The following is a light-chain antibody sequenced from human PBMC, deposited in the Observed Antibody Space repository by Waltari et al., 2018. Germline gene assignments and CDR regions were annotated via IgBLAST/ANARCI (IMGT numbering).Light chain of an antibody. V-gene: IGKV1-39*01. CDR2: ATS. Sequence: DIQMTQSPSSLSAFVGDRVIITCRASQSIGTSLNWYQQKPGKAPKLLIYATSTLQSGVPSRFSGSGSGTDFTLTISSLQPEDFATYYCQQRSAWPTTFGQGTRLEI. J-gene: IGKJ5*01. CDR1: QSIGTS. CDR3: QQRSAWPTT.